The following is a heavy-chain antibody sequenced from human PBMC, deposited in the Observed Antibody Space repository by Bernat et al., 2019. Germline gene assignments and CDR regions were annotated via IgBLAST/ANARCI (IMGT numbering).Heavy chain of an antibody. Sequence: EVQLLESGGGLVQPGGSLRLSCAASGFTFSSYAMSWVRQAPGKGLEWVSTISASGGSTYCADSVKGRFTISRDNSKNTLYLQMNSPRAEDTAVYYCARAILVAAPEYYFDYWGQGTLVTVSS. V-gene: IGHV3-23*01. D-gene: IGHD2-15*01. CDR2: ISASGGST. J-gene: IGHJ4*02. CDR1: GFTFSSYA. CDR3: ARAILVAAPEYYFDY.